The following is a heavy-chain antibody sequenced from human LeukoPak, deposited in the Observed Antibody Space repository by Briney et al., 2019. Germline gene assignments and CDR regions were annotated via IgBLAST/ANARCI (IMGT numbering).Heavy chain of an antibody. CDR2: VSSDGSID. V-gene: IGHV3-30*18. J-gene: IGHJ4*02. CDR1: GFTFSSYG. Sequence: GGSLRLSCAASGFTFSSYGMHWVRQAPGKGLEWVAVVSSDGSIDYYADSVRGRFTVSRDNSKNTMYLQVNSVRAEDTAVYYCAKATPEYYYDTPVGYFDYWGQGTLVTVSS. CDR3: AKATPEYYYDTPVGYFDY. D-gene: IGHD3-22*01.